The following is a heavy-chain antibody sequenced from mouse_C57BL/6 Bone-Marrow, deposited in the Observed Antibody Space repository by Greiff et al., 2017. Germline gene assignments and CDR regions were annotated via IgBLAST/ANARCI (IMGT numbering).Heavy chain of an antibody. CDR2: ISSGGSYT. D-gene: IGHD4-1*01. V-gene: IGHV5-6*01. J-gene: IGHJ2*01. CDR3: ARLGSFDY. Sequence: VQLQQSGGDLVKPGGSLKLSCAASGFTFSSYGMSWVRQTPDKRLEWVATISSGGSYTYYPDSVKGRFTISRDNAKNTLYLQMSSLKSEDTAMYYCARLGSFDYWGQGTTLTVSS. CDR1: GFTFSSYG.